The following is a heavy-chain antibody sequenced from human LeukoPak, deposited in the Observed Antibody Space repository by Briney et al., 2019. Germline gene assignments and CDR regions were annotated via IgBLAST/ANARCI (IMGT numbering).Heavy chain of an antibody. CDR3: ARASGLNYGFEY. Sequence: GASVKVSCKASGYTFTSYYMHWVRQAPGQGLEWMGIINPSGGSTSYAQKFQGRVTITADESTGTAYMELSSLSSEDTALYYCARASGLNYGFEYWGQGTLVTVSS. J-gene: IGHJ4*02. CDR1: GYTFTSYY. V-gene: IGHV1-46*01. D-gene: IGHD5-18*01. CDR2: INPSGGST.